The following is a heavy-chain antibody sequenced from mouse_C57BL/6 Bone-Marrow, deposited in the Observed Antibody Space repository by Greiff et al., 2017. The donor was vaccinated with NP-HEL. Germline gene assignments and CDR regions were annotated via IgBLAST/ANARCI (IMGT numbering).Heavy chain of an antibody. CDR2: IRNKANGYTT. Sequence: VHLVESGGGLVQPGGSLSLSCAASGFTFTDYYMSWVRQPPGKALEWLGFIRNKANGYTTEYSASVKGRFTISRDNSPSILYLQMNALRAEDSATYYCARYPFYAMDYWGQGTSVTVSS. CDR3: ARYPFYAMDY. V-gene: IGHV7-3*01. J-gene: IGHJ4*01. CDR1: GFTFTDYY.